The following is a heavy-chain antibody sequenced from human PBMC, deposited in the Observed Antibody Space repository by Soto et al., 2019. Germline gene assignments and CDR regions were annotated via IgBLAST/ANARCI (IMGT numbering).Heavy chain of an antibody. CDR3: AKDRGVAANGMDV. Sequence: GGSLRLSCAASGFTFSNYGMHWVRQAPGKGLEWVAIIWYDGSNKYFADSVKGRFTISRDNSKNTLYLQMNSLRAEDTAVYYCAKDRGVAANGMDVWGQGTTVTVSS. CDR2: IWYDGSNK. D-gene: IGHD3-10*01. V-gene: IGHV3-33*06. CDR1: GFTFSNYG. J-gene: IGHJ6*02.